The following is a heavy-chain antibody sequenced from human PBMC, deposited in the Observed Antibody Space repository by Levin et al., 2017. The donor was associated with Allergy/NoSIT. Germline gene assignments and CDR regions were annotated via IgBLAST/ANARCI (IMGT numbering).Heavy chain of an antibody. CDR2: INPNSGGT. CDR3: ARLYSSSWSYPGGGAFDI. CDR1: GYTFTGYY. Sequence: VASVKVSCKASGYTFTGYYMHWVRQAPGQGLEWMGWINPNSGGTNYAQKFQGRVTMTRDTSISTAYMELSRLRSDDTAVYYCARLYSSSWSYPGGGAFDIWGQGTMVTVSS. J-gene: IGHJ3*02. D-gene: IGHD6-13*01. V-gene: IGHV1-2*02.